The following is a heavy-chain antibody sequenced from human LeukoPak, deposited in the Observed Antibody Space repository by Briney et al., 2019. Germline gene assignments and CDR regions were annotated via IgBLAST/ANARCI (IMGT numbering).Heavy chain of an antibody. CDR1: GASISSSSYY. CDR3: ARVWRWLQLLDY. Sequence: PSETLSLTCTVSGASISSSSYYWGWLRQPPGKGLEWIGSIYYSGSTYYNPSLKSRVTISVDTSKNQFSLKLSSVTAADTAVYYCARVWRWLQLLDYWGQGTLVTVSS. CDR2: IYYSGST. V-gene: IGHV4-39*07. J-gene: IGHJ4*02. D-gene: IGHD5-24*01.